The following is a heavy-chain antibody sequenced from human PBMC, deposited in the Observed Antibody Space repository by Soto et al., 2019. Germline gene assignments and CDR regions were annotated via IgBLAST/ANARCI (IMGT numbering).Heavy chain of an antibody. Sequence: GESLKISCKGSGYSFTRYWISWVRQMPGKGLEWMGRLDPSDSYTNYSPSFQGHVTISADKSISTAYLQWSSLKASDTAMYYCARTARGYSYGYPHYYYGMDVWGQGTTVTVSS. CDR3: ARTARGYSYGYPHYYYGMDV. CDR1: GYSFTRYW. J-gene: IGHJ6*02. V-gene: IGHV5-10-1*01. CDR2: LDPSDSYT. D-gene: IGHD5-18*01.